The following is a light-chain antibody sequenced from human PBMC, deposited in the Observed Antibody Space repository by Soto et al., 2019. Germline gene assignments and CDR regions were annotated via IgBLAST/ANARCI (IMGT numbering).Light chain of an antibody. CDR3: AVWDDSLNGWV. V-gene: IGLV1-44*01. CDR1: SSNIGSNS. CDR2: SNN. J-gene: IGLJ3*02. Sequence: QSVLTQPPSTSGTPGQRVTISCSGGSSNIGSNSVNWYQQLPGTAPKLLIYSNNQRPSGVPDRFSGSKSGTSASLAISGLQSEDEAEYYCAVWDDSLNGWVFGGGTKLTVL.